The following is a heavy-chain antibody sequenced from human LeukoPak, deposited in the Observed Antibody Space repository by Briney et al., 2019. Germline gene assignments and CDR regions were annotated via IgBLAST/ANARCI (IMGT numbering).Heavy chain of an antibody. V-gene: IGHV1-69*04. CDR3: ARASSHYYDSSGSPGGY. Sequence: ASVKVSCKSSGGTFSSYAISWVRQAPGQGLEWMGRSIPIFGIANCAQKFQGRVTLTADKSKSTAYMELSSLRSEDTAVYYCARASSHYYDSSGSPGGYWGQGTLVTVSS. J-gene: IGHJ4*02. CDR2: SIPIFGIA. CDR1: GGTFSSYA. D-gene: IGHD3-22*01.